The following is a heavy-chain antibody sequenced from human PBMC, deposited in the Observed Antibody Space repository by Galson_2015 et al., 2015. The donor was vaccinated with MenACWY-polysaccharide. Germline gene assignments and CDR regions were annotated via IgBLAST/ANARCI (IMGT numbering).Heavy chain of an antibody. CDR1: GFTFSSCT. J-gene: IGHJ1*01. CDR3: AKLPGGSNIIVGEYFQH. Sequence: SLRLSCAASGFTFSSCTMSWVRQAPGKGLEWVSAISGSGGRHNYADSLEGRLPLFRHHFQNTPYLEMNSLRAEDTAVYYCAKLPGGSNIIVGEYFQHWGQGTLVTVSS. D-gene: IGHD3-22*01. V-gene: IGHV3-23*01. CDR2: ISGSGGRH.